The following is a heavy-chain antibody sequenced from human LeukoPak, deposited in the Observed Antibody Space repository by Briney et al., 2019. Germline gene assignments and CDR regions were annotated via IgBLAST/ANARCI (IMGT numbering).Heavy chain of an antibody. CDR3: SRDAGMGYYYGSGDSEYFQH. D-gene: IGHD3-10*01. J-gene: IGHJ1*01. V-gene: IGHV1-2*04. Sequence: ASVKVSCKASGYTFTGYYMHWVRQAPGQGLEWMGWINPNSGGTNYAQKFQGWVTMTRDTSISTAYMELSRLRSDDTAVYYCSRDAGMGYYYGSGDSEYFQHWGQGTLVTVSS. CDR1: GYTFTGYY. CDR2: INPNSGGT.